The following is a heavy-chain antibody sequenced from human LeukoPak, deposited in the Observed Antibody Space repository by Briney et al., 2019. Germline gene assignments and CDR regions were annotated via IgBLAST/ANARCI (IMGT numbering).Heavy chain of an antibody. CDR1: GFTFSSYG. J-gene: IGHJ4*02. Sequence: GGSLRLSCAASGFTFSSYGMHWGRQAPGKGLEWVAVIWYDGSNKYYADSVKGRFTISRDNSKNTLYLQMNSLRAEDTAVYYCARGQLGLHYFDYWGQGTLVTASS. CDR2: IWYDGSNK. CDR3: ARGQLGLHYFDY. D-gene: IGHD6-13*01. V-gene: IGHV3-33*01.